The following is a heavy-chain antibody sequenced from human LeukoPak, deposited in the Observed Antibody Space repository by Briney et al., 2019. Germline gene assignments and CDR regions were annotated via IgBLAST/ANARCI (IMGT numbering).Heavy chain of an antibody. CDR2: ISGSGTST. Sequence: GGSLRLSCAASGLTFSTYAMSWVRQAPGQGLEWVSAISGSGTSTYYADSVKGRFTISRDNSKNTLYLQMNSLRAEDTAIYYCAKDGYGGYDYFYAMDVWGQGTTVTVSS. V-gene: IGHV3-23*01. D-gene: IGHD4-23*01. CDR3: AKDGYGGYDYFYAMDV. CDR1: GLTFSTYA. J-gene: IGHJ6*02.